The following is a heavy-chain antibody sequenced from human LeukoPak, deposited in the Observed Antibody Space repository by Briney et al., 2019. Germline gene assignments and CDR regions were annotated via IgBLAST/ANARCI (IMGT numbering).Heavy chain of an antibody. CDR1: GFTFSSYW. J-gene: IGHJ5*02. CDR2: INSDGSST. CDR3: ARGAASNWFDP. V-gene: IGHV3-74*01. Sequence: PGGSLRLSCAASGFTFSSYWMHWVRQAPGKGLVWVSPINSDGSSTSYADSVKGRFTISRDNAKNTLYLQMSSLRAEDTAVYYCARGAASNWFDPCGQGTLVTVSS. D-gene: IGHD5-18*01.